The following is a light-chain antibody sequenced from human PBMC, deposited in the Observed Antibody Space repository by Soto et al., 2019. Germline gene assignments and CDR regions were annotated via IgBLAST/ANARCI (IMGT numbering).Light chain of an antibody. V-gene: IGKV1-39*01. CDR2: AAS. Sequence: IQMTQSPSSLSASVGDRVTITCRASQTISTYLHCYQQKAGEAPKLLIYAASNLQGGVPSRFSGSGSGADFTLTINSLQPEDFETYYCQQGYSTPWTFGQVTRVEIK. CDR3: QQGYSTPWT. J-gene: IGKJ1*01. CDR1: QTISTY.